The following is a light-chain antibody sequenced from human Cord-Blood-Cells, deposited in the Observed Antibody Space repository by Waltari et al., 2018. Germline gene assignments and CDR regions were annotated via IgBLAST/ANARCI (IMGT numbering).Light chain of an antibody. V-gene: IGKV3-15*01. CDR1: QSVSSN. CDR3: QQYNNWPIT. Sequence: EIVMTQSPATLSVSPGERATLSCRASQSVSSNSAWYQQKPGQAPRRLIYGASTRATGIPARFSGSGSGTEFTLTISSLQSEDFAVYYCQQYNNWPITFGQGTRLEIK. CDR2: GAS. J-gene: IGKJ5*01.